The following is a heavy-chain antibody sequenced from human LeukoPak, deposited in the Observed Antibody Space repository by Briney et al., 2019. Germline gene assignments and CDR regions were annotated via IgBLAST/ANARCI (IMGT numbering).Heavy chain of an antibody. J-gene: IGHJ6*02. D-gene: IGHD2-15*01. CDR2: MNPKSGNT. Sequence: ASVKVSCKASGYTFTSYDINWVRQAPGQGLEWMGWMNPKSGNTGYAQKFQGRVTMTRNTSISTAYMGLSSLRSEDTAVYYCARVPPRYCSDGSCYSDYYYYGMDVWGQGTTVTVSS. V-gene: IGHV1-8*01. CDR3: ARVPPRYCSDGSCYSDYYYYGMDV. CDR1: GYTFTSYD.